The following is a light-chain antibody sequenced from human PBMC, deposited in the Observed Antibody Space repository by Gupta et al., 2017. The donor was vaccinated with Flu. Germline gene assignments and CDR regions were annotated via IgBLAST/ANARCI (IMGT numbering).Light chain of an antibody. Sequence: TLSLSPGERATLSCRASQSVSSSYLAWYQQKPGQAPRLLLYGASSRAPGIPERFSGSGSGTDSTLTISRLEPEDFAVYYCQQYGSSPRLTFGGGTKVEIK. CDR3: QQYGSSPRLT. V-gene: IGKV3-20*01. CDR2: GAS. CDR1: QSVSSSY. J-gene: IGKJ4*01.